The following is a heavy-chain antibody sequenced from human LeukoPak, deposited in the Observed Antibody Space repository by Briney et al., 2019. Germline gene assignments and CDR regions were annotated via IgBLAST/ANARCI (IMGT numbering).Heavy chain of an antibody. V-gene: IGHV1-69*13. CDR2: IIPIFGTA. J-gene: IGHJ4*02. CDR1: GYTFTGYY. Sequence: ASVKVSCKASGYTFTGYYMHWVRQAPGQGLEWMGGIIPIFGTANYAQKFQGRVTITADESTSTAYMELSSLRSEDTAVYYCRSSGGSGSYYFDYWGQGTLVTVSS. D-gene: IGHD3-10*01. CDR3: RSSGGSGSYYFDY.